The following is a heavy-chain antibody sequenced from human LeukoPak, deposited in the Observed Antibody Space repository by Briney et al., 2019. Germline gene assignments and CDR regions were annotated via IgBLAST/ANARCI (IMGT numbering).Heavy chain of an antibody. CDR2: IYYSGST. Sequence: PSETLSLTCTVSGGSISSYYWSWIRQPPGKGLEWIGYIYYSGSTNYNPSLKSRVTISVDTSKNQFSLKLSSVTAADTAVYYCARGTIFGVVIRDYYYYCMDVWGKGTTVTVSS. CDR1: GGSISSYY. CDR3: ARGTIFGVVIRDYYYYCMDV. V-gene: IGHV4-59*01. J-gene: IGHJ6*03. D-gene: IGHD3-3*01.